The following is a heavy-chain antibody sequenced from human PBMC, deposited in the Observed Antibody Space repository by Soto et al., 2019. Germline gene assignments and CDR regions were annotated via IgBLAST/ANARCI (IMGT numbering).Heavy chain of an antibody. D-gene: IGHD3-3*01. CDR3: ARSYYDFWSGPEPDY. CDR2: FYYSGST. Sequence: SETLSLTCTVSGVSVSANVYWSWIRQSPGKGLEWIGYFYYSGSTNYNPSLKSRVTISVDTSKNQFSLKLSSVTAADTAVYYCARSYYDFWSGPEPDYWGQGTLVTVSS. CDR1: GVSVSANVY. V-gene: IGHV4-61*01. J-gene: IGHJ4*02.